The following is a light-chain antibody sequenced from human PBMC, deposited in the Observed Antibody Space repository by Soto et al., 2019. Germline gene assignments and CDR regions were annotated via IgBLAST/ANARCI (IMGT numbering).Light chain of an antibody. CDR2: EVS. CDR1: SSDVGSYNY. Sequence: QSVLPQPASVSGSPGQSITISCTGTSSDVGSYNYVSWYQQHPGKAPKLMIYEVSDRPSGISSRFSGSKSGNTVSLTISGLQTEDEADYYCSSYTSSSTLFGTGTKVTVL. J-gene: IGLJ1*01. CDR3: SSYTSSSTL. V-gene: IGLV2-14*01.